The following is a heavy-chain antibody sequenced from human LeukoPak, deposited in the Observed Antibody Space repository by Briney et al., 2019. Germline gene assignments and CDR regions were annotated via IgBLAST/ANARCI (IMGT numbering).Heavy chain of an antibody. CDR3: ARGAYYDILTGLLDY. Sequence: ASVKVSCKASGYTFTSYGISWVRQAPGQGIEWMGWISAYNGNTNYAQKLQGRVTMTTDTSTSTAYMELRSLRSDDTAVYDCARGAYYDILTGLLDYWGQGTLVTVSS. CDR1: GYTFTSYG. D-gene: IGHD3-9*01. J-gene: IGHJ4*02. CDR2: ISAYNGNT. V-gene: IGHV1-18*04.